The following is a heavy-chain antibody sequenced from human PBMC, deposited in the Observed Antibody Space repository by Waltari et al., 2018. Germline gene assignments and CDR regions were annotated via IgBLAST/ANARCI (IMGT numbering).Heavy chain of an antibody. Sequence: QLQLQESGSGLVKPSQTLSVTCAVSGASISSSGDSWSWIRQPPGQGLEWIGYIYHDGSTYYNPSLKSRVSISVDRSKNQFSLKLSSVTAADTAVYYCARGSCGGSCDTRYFQHWGQGTLVTVSS. CDR2: IYHDGST. CDR1: GASISSSGDS. V-gene: IGHV4-30-2*01. D-gene: IGHD2-15*01. J-gene: IGHJ1*01. CDR3: ARGSCGGSCDTRYFQH.